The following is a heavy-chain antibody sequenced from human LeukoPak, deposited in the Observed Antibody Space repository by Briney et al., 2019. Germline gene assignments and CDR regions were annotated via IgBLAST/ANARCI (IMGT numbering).Heavy chain of an antibody. CDR2: MNPNSGNT. V-gene: IGHV1-8*01. J-gene: IGHJ4*02. Sequence: GASVMVSCKASGYTFTSHDINWVRQATGQGLEWMGRMNPNSGNTGYAQKFQGRVIMTRDTAINTAYMELHSLRSEDTALYYCAKGLWGTPVDNWGQGTLVTVSS. CDR1: GYTFTSHD. CDR3: AKGLWGTPVDN. D-gene: IGHD3-16*01.